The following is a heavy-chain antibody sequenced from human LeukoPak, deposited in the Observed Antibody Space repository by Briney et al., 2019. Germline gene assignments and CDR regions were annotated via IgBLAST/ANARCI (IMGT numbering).Heavy chain of an antibody. J-gene: IGHJ5*02. CDR2: IRYDGTNK. Sequence: GGSLRLSCAPSGFTFSNYGMHWVRQAPGKGLGWVAYIRYDGTNKYYADSVKGRFTISRDNSKNTLYLQMNSLRAEDTAVYYCAKDQNRWFDPWGQGTLVTVSS. D-gene: IGHD2/OR15-2a*01. CDR3: AKDQNRWFDP. CDR1: GFTFSNYG. V-gene: IGHV3-30*02.